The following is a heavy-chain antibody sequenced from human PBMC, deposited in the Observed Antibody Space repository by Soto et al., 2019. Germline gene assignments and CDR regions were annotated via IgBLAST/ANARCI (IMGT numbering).Heavy chain of an antibody. Sequence: HPGGSLRLSCAASGFTFDDYAMHWVRQAPGKGLEWVSGISWDSGSIAYADSVKGRFTISRDNAKNSLYLQMNSLRAEDTAFYYCARELSEMQQLDDEYYYHYAGMDVWGQGTTVTVSS. CDR1: GFTFDDYA. J-gene: IGHJ6*02. CDR2: ISWDSGSI. CDR3: ARELSEMQQLDDEYYYHYAGMDV. V-gene: IGHV3-9*01. D-gene: IGHD6-13*01.